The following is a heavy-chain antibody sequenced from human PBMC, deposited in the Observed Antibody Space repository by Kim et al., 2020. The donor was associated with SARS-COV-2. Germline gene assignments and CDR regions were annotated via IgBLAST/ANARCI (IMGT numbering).Heavy chain of an antibody. CDR1: GGSISSYY. CDR3: ARGSLVRQTEFDY. J-gene: IGHJ4*02. D-gene: IGHD6-13*01. Sequence: SETLSLTCTVSGGSISSYYWSWIRQPPGKGLEWIGYIYYSGSTNYNPSLKSRVTISVDTSKNQFSLKLSSVTAADTAVYYCARGSLVRQTEFDYWGQGTLVTVSS. CDR2: IYYSGST. V-gene: IGHV4-59*13.